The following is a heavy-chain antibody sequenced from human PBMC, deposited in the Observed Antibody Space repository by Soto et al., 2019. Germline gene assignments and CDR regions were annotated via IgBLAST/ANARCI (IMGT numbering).Heavy chain of an antibody. CDR3: ARVGSDDSSGYYPNDAFDI. J-gene: IGHJ3*02. CDR1: GGSISSYY. D-gene: IGHD3-22*01. CDR2: IYTSGST. Sequence: ETLSLTCTVSGGSISSYYWSWIRQPAGKGLEWIGRIYTSGSTNYNPSLKSRVTMSVDTSKNQFSLKLSSVTAADTAVYYCARVGSDDSSGYYPNDAFDIWGQGTMVTVSS. V-gene: IGHV4-4*07.